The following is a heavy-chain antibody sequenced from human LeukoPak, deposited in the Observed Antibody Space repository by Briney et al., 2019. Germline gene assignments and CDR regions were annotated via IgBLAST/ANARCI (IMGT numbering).Heavy chain of an antibody. CDR1: GFTFSSYT. CDR2: ISGSGGST. V-gene: IGHV3-23*01. Sequence: PGGSLRLSCAASGFTFSSYTMSWVRQAPGKGLEWVSAISGSGGSTYYADSVKGRFTISRDNSKNTLYLQMNSLRAEDTAVYYCAKDQYYDSSGSDYWGQGTLVTVSS. D-gene: IGHD3-22*01. J-gene: IGHJ4*02. CDR3: AKDQYYDSSGSDY.